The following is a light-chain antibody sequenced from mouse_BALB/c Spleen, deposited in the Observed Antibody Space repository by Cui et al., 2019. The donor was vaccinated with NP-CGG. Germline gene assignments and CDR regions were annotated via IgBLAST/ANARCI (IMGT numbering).Light chain of an antibody. CDR3: ALWCSNHWE. CDR1: TGAVTTSNY. CDR2: GTN. V-gene: IGLV1*01. J-gene: IGLJ1*01. Sequence: QAVVTQESALTTSPGEIVTLTCRSSTGAVTTSNYANWVQEKPDHLFTGLIGGTNNRAPGVPARFSGSLIGDKAALTITGAQTEDEAIYFCALWCSNHWEFGGGTKLTVL.